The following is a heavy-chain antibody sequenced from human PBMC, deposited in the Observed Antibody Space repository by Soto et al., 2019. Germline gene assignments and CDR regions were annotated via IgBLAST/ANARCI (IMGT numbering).Heavy chain of an antibody. CDR3: AKVAESGTVTTRGNAFDI. V-gene: IGHV3-23*01. CDR2: MRGSGGST. Sequence: GGSLRLSCAASGFTFSTYAMSWVRQAPGKGLEWVSGMRGSGGSTFYADSVKGRFTISRDNSKNTLYLQMNSLRAEDTAVFYCAKVAESGTVTTRGNAFDIWGQGTMVTVSS. J-gene: IGHJ3*02. D-gene: IGHD4-17*01. CDR1: GFTFSTYA.